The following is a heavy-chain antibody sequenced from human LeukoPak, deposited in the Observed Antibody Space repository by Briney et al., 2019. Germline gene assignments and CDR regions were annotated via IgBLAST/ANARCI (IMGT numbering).Heavy chain of an antibody. V-gene: IGHV1-46*01. Sequence: ASVKVSCKVSGYTFTSYYMHWVRQAPGQGLEWMGIINPSGGSTSYAQKFQGRVTMTRDTSASTAYMELSSLRSEDTAVYYCAREEVKSSCFDYWGQGTLVTVSS. CDR3: AREEVKSSCFDY. D-gene: IGHD6-6*01. J-gene: IGHJ4*02. CDR2: INPSGGST. CDR1: GYTFTSYY.